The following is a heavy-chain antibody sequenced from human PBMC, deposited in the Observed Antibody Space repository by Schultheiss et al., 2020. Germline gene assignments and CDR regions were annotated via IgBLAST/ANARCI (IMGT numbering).Heavy chain of an antibody. CDR2: INHSGST. D-gene: IGHD1-26*01. CDR3: ARKEWEATGRAFDI. Sequence: SETLSLTCTVSGGSISSGGYYWSWIRQPPGKGLEWIGEINHSGSTNYNPSLKSRVTISVDKPKNQFSLKLSSVTAADTAVYYCARKEWEATGRAFDIWGQGTMVTVSS. J-gene: IGHJ3*02. V-gene: IGHV4-39*07. CDR1: GGSISSGGYY.